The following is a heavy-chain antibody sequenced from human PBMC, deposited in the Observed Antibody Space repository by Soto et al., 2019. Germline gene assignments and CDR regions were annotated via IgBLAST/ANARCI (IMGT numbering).Heavy chain of an antibody. CDR1: GFSLSTSGVG. CDR2: IYWDDDK. Sequence: QITLKESGPTLVKPTQTLTLTCTFSGFSLSTSGVGVGWIRQPPGKALEWLALIYWDDDKRYSPSLKSRLTITKATSKNQVVLTMTNMDPVDTATYYCAHTRTGTYYDILTGYYYFDYWGQGTLVTVSS. CDR3: AHTRTGTYYDILTGYYYFDY. D-gene: IGHD3-9*01. V-gene: IGHV2-5*02. J-gene: IGHJ4*02.